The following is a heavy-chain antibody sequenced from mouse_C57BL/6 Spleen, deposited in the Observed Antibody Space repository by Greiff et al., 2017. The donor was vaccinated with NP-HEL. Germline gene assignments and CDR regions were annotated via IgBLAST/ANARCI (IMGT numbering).Heavy chain of an antibody. CDR1: GYTFTDYY. V-gene: IGHV1-76*01. CDR2: IYPGSGNT. D-gene: IGHD1-1*01. Sequence: VQLQQSGAELVRPGASVKLSCKASGYTFTDYYINWVKQRPGQGLEWIARIYPGSGNTYYNEKFKGKATLTAEKSSSTAYMQLSSLTSEDSAVYFCARDYYGSSSLDYWGQGTTLTVSS. CDR3: ARDYYGSSSLDY. J-gene: IGHJ2*01.